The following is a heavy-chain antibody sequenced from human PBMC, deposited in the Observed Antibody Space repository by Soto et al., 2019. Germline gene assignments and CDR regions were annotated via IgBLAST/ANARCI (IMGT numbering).Heavy chain of an antibody. D-gene: IGHD6-19*01. J-gene: IGHJ4*02. CDR3: ARVAVAGGYYFDY. V-gene: IGHV4-61*01. Sequence: QVQLQESGPGLVKPSETVSLTCTVSGGSVSSGSYYWSWIRQPPGQGLEWIGYIYYSGSTNYNPSLKSRVSISVDTSKNQFSLKLSSVTAADTAVYYCARVAVAGGYYFDYWGQGTLVTVSS. CDR1: GGSVSSGSYY. CDR2: IYYSGST.